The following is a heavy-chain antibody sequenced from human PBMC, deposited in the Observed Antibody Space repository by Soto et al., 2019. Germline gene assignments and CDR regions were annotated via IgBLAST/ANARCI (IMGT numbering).Heavy chain of an antibody. CDR2: ISGSGTNL. CDR3: AKDGFGGAIDY. D-gene: IGHD3-3*01. J-gene: IGHJ4*02. CDR1: GFTFRSFG. V-gene: IGHV3-23*01. Sequence: EVILLESGGGLAQPGGSLRLSCAASGFTFRSFGMHWVRQAPGGGLEWVATISGSGTNLYHAPSFEGRFTISRDNSPNTLFLPMTSLTVEDAATYFCAKDGFGGAIDYCGQGTLVTVSS.